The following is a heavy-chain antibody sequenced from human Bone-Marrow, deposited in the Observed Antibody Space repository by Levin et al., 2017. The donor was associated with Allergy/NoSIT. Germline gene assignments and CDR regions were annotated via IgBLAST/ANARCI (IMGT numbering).Heavy chain of an antibody. J-gene: IGHJ4*02. CDR3: ARATHSSGPLGLDY. Sequence: SETLSLTCTVSGGSISSYYWSWIRQPPGKGLEWIGYIYYSGSTNYNPSLKSRVTISVDTSKNQFSLKLSSVTAADTAVYYCARATHSSGPLGLDYWGQGTLVTVSS. D-gene: IGHD6-19*01. V-gene: IGHV4-59*01. CDR1: GGSISSYY. CDR2: IYYSGST.